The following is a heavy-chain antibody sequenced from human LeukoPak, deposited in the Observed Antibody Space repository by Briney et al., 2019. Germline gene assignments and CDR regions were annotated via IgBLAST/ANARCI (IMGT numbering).Heavy chain of an antibody. CDR3: ARGRSSWFDP. J-gene: IGHJ5*02. V-gene: IGHV1-8*01. D-gene: IGHD2-2*01. CDR1: GYTFTSYD. CDR2: MNPNSGNT. Sequence: ASVKVSCKASGYTFTSYDTNWVRQATGQGLEWMGWMNPNSGNTGYAQKFQGRVTMIRNTSISTAYMELSSLRSEDTAVYYCARGRSSWFDPWGQGTLVTVSS.